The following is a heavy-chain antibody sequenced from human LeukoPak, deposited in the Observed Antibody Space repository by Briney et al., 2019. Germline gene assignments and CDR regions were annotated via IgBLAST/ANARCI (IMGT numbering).Heavy chain of an antibody. D-gene: IGHD1-26*01. V-gene: IGHV1-18*01. J-gene: IGHJ4*02. CDR2: INTYNGNT. CDR3: ASATVGATSFDY. Sequence: PVASVKVSCKASGYTFTSYGITWVRQAPGQGLEWMGWINTYNGNTSYAQKLQGRVTMTTDTSTSTAYMELRSLRSDDTAVYYCASATVGATSFDYWGQGTLVTVFS. CDR1: GYTFTSYG.